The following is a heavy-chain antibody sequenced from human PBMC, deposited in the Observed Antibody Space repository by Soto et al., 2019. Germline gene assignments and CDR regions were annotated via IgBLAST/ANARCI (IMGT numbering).Heavy chain of an antibody. Sequence: GGSLRLSCVVSRYTFKSHGLSWVRQAPGKGLEWVSTIDSTGANTHYADSVRGRFTISRDNSRNTLHLQMHDLRADDTALYYCVSWVSAHFDYWGQGTLV. D-gene: IGHD3-16*01. CDR1: RYTFKSHG. CDR3: VSWVSAHFDY. CDR2: IDSTGANT. V-gene: IGHV3-23*01. J-gene: IGHJ4*02.